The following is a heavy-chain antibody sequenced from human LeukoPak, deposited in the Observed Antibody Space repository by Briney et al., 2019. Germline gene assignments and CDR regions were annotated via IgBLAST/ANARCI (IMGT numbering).Heavy chain of an antibody. V-gene: IGHV3-21*01. Sequence: PGGSLRLSCAASGFTFSSYSMNWVRQAPGKGLEWVSSISSSSSYIYYADSVKGRFTISRDNAENSLYLQMNSLRAEDTAVYYCARGSAMVNDYWGQGTLVTVSS. D-gene: IGHD4/OR15-4a*01. CDR2: ISSSSSYI. CDR3: ARGSAMVNDY. J-gene: IGHJ4*02. CDR1: GFTFSSYS.